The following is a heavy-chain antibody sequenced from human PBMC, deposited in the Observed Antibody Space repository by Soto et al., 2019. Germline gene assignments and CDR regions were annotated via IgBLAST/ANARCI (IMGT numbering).Heavy chain of an antibody. CDR1: GSTFTSYD. J-gene: IGHJ6*02. D-gene: IGHD3-22*01. Sequence: ASVKVSCKASGSTFTSYDINWVRQATGQGLEWMGWMNPNSGNTGYAQKFQGRVTMTRNTSISTAYMELSSLRSEDTAVYYCARGLILSYYYDRYYYYYGMDVWGQGTTVTVSS. CDR2: MNPNSGNT. V-gene: IGHV1-8*01. CDR3: ARGLILSYYYDRYYYYYGMDV.